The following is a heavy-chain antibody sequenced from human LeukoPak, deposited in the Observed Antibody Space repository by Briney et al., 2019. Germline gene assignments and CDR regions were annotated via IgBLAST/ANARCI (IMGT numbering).Heavy chain of an antibody. D-gene: IGHD4-17*01. CDR3: ARLLYGDYILGAFDI. Sequence: SETLSLSCAVSGGSISSYYRSWIRQPRGKGLEWIGRIYTSGSTTYNPSLKSRVSTSVETSKNNFSLKLSAVTAADTAVYYCARLLYGDYILGAFDIWGQGTMVTVSS. CDR2: IYTSGST. CDR1: GGSISSYY. J-gene: IGHJ3*02. V-gene: IGHV4-4*07.